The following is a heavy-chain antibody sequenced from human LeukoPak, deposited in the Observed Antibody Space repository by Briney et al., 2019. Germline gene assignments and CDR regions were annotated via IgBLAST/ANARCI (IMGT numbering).Heavy chain of an antibody. CDR3: ARDDLLRDRYDYVDY. V-gene: IGHV3-7*01. D-gene: IGHD2-8*01. CDR2: INQDGNEI. J-gene: IGHJ4*02. Sequence: GGSLRLSCADSGFTFSSYWMSWFRQAPGKGLEWVAIINQDGNEIYYVHSAKGRFTVSRDNAKKSVYLQMTSLRVENTAVYYCARDDLLRDRYDYVDYWGQGTLVTVSS. CDR1: GFTFSSYW.